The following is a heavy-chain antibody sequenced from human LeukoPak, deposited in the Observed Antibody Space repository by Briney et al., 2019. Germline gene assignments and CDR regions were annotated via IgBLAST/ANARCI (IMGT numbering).Heavy chain of an antibody. J-gene: IGHJ4*02. CDR1: GFTFSSYP. CDR3: AREYYYEELDY. Sequence: GSLRLSCAASGFTFSSYPMHWVRQAPGKGLEYVSGISSNGDSTYYANSVKGRFTISRDNSKNTLYLQMGSLRAEDMAVYYCAREYYYEELDYWGQGTLVTVSS. CDR2: ISSNGDST. D-gene: IGHD3-22*01. V-gene: IGHV3-64*01.